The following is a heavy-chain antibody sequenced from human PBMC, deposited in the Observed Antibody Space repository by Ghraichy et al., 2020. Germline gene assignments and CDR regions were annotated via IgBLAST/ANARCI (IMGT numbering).Heavy chain of an antibody. CDR2: ISSSSSTI. V-gene: IGHV3-48*02. J-gene: IGHJ4*02. Sequence: SCAASGFTFSSYSMNWVRQAPGKVLEWVSYISSSSSTIYYADSVKGRFTISRDNAKNSLYLQMNSLRDEDTAVYYCARDRPISGFPLYFDYWGQGTLVTVSS. D-gene: IGHD6-19*01. CDR3: ARDRPISGFPLYFDY. CDR1: GFTFSSYS.